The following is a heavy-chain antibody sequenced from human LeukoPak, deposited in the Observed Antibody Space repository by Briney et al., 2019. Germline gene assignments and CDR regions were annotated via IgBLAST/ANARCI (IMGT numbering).Heavy chain of an antibody. CDR1: GGTFSSYA. J-gene: IGHJ5*02. D-gene: IGHD3-22*01. Sequence: SVKVSCKASGGTFSSYAISWVRQAPGQVLEWMGRIIPILGIANYAQKFQGRVTITADKSTSTAYMELSSLRSEDTAVYYCAIPHMSSGYYSWFDPWGRGTLVTVSS. CDR2: IIPILGIA. CDR3: AIPHMSSGYYSWFDP. V-gene: IGHV1-69*04.